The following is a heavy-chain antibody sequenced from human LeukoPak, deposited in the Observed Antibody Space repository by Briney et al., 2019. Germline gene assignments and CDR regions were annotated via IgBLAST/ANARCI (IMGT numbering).Heavy chain of an antibody. Sequence: GGSLRLSCAASGFTFTTYGMSWVRQAPGKGLEWVSGIDRNGDSTGYADSVEGRFTISRDNAKNSLYLQMDSLRAEDTAVYYCAKVECSSTSCYRDYYYYMDVWGKGTTVTVSS. CDR2: IDRNGDST. J-gene: IGHJ6*03. D-gene: IGHD2-2*02. CDR3: AKVECSSTSCYRDYYYYMDV. CDR1: GFTFTTYG. V-gene: IGHV3-20*04.